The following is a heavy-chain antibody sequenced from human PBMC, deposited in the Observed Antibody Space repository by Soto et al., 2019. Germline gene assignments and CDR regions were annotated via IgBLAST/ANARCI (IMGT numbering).Heavy chain of an antibody. CDR3: AREVGYYDSIRGPDYYYYGMDV. Sequence: PSLTCTVSGVSVSGGDYYWSWIRQPPGKGLEWIGYIYYSGSTYYNPSLKSRVTISVDTSKNQFSLKLSSVTAADTAVYYCAREVGYYDSIRGPDYYYYGMDVWGQGTTVTVS. J-gene: IGHJ6*02. V-gene: IGHV4-30-4*01. D-gene: IGHD3-22*01. CDR1: GVSVSGGDYY. CDR2: IYYSGST.